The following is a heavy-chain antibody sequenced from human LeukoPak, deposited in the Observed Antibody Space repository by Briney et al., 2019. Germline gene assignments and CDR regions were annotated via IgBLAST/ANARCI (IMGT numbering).Heavy chain of an antibody. D-gene: IGHD2-2*01. J-gene: IGHJ5*02. Sequence: SQTLSLTCAISGDSVSSNSVTWNWIRQSPSRGLEWLGRTYYRSMWYNDYAISVRGRITVNPDTSKNQFSLHLNSVTPEDTAVYYCARRLTQYDCFDPWGQGILVTVSS. CDR3: ARRLTQYDCFDP. CDR2: TYYRSMWYN. CDR1: GDSVSSNSVT. V-gene: IGHV6-1*01.